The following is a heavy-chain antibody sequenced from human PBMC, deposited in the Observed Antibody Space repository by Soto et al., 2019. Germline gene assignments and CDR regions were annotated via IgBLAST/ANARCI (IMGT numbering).Heavy chain of an antibody. CDR2: IYSGGST. CDR3: STGNYGSLGI. J-gene: IGHJ4*02. Sequence: GGSLRLSCAASGFTVSSNYMSWVRQAPGKGLEWVSVIYSGGSTYYADSVKGRFTISRDDSKNMLYLQMNSLKTEDTAVYYCSTGNYGSLGIWGLGTLVTVSS. CDR1: GFTVSSNY. D-gene: IGHD3-10*01. V-gene: IGHV3-66*01.